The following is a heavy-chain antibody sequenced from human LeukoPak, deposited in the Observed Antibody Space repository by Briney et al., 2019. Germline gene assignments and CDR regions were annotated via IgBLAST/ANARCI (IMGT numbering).Heavy chain of an antibody. CDR3: ARAYCSSTSCAYYFDY. V-gene: IGHV1-2*02. CDR2: INPNSGGT. Sequence: ASVKVSCMASGYTFTGYYMHWVRQAPGQGLEWMGWINPNSGGTNYAQKFQGRVTMTRDTSISTAYMELSRLRSDDTAVYYCARAYCSSTSCAYYFDYWGQRTLVTVSS. CDR1: GYTFTGYY. J-gene: IGHJ4*02. D-gene: IGHD2-2*01.